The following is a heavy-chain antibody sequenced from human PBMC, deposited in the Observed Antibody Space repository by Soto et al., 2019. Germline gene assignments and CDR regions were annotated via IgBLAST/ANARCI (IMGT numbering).Heavy chain of an antibody. Sequence: EVQLVQSGAEVKKPGESLKISCKGSGYSFITNWIGWVRQMPGKGLVWVGLIFPADSDTRYSPSFQGQVTISADKSIRTAYLQGSSLKASDTSMYYCARPGYSSGVEFWGQGTLITVSS. D-gene: IGHD2-15*01. CDR1: GYSFITNW. CDR2: IFPADSDT. J-gene: IGHJ4*02. V-gene: IGHV5-51*03. CDR3: ARPGYSSGVEF.